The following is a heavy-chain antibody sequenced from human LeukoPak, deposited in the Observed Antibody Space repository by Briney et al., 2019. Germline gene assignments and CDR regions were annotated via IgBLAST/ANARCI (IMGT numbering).Heavy chain of an antibody. J-gene: IGHJ4*02. V-gene: IGHV3-7*01. CDR1: GFTFSTSW. CDR2: VNQDGSEK. Sequence: GGSLRLSCAASGFTFSTSWMSWVRQPPGKGLEWVANVNQDGSEKYFVDSVKGRFTISRDNAKNSLYLQMNSLRAEDTAVYYCARDDGYSYGRDYWGQGTLVTVSS. D-gene: IGHD5-18*01. CDR3: ARDDGYSYGRDY.